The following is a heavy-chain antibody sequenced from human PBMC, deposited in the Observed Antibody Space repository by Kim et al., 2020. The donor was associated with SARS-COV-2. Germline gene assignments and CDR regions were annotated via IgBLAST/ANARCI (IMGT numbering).Heavy chain of an antibody. CDR2: IWYDGSNK. CDR3: AKDYYYDSSGYSYKTYYFDD. CDR1: GFTFSSYG. D-gene: IGHD3-22*01. J-gene: IGHJ4*02. V-gene: IGHV3-33*06. Sequence: GGSLRLSCAASGFTFSSYGMHWVRQAPGKGLEWVAVIWYDGSNKYYADSVKGRFTISRDNSKNTLYLQMNSLRAEDTAVYYCAKDYYYDSSGYSYKTYYFDDWGQGTLVTVSS.